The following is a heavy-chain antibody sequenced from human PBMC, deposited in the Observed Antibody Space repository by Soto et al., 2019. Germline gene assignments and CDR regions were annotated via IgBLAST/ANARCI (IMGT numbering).Heavy chain of an antibody. CDR3: ARGRYDFWSGYPNWFDP. CDR2: IIPIFGTA. V-gene: IGHV1-69*12. D-gene: IGHD3-3*01. CDR1: GGTFSSYA. Sequence: QVQLVQSGAEVKKPGSSVKVSCKASGGTFSSYAISWVRQAPGQGLEWMGGIIPIFGTANYAQKFQGRVTSTADESTSTAYMERSSLRSEDTAVYYCARGRYDFWSGYPNWFDPWGQGTLVTVSS. J-gene: IGHJ5*02.